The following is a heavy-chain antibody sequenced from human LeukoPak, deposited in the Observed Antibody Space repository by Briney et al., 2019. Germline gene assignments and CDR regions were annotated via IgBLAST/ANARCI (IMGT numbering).Heavy chain of an antibody. CDR3: AKDVDYAPDYYYMAV. D-gene: IGHD4/OR15-4a*01. Sequence: GGSLRLSCAASGFTFSSYGMHWVRQAPGKGLEWVAVISYDGSNKYYADSVKGRFTISRDNSKNTLYLQMNSLRAEDTAVYYCAKDVDYAPDYYYMAVWGKGTTVTVSS. CDR1: GFTFSSYG. V-gene: IGHV3-30*18. CDR2: ISYDGSNK. J-gene: IGHJ6*03.